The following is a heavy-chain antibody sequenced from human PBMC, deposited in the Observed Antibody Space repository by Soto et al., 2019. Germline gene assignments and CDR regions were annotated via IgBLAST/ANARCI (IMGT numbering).Heavy chain of an antibody. V-gene: IGHV3-21*01. D-gene: IGHD3-10*01. CDR1: GFTFSSSS. J-gene: IGHJ6*02. Sequence: SLTLSCAASGFTFSSSSMKCARQAPGRGLEWVSSISSSSSYIYYADSVSDRFTISRDNAKNSLYLQMNGLRAEDTAVYYCAALYYPSVWGQGTTVTVSS. CDR3: AALYYPSV. CDR2: ISSSSSYI.